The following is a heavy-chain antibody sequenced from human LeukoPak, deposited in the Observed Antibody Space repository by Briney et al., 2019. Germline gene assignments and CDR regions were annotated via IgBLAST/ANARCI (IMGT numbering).Heavy chain of an antibody. D-gene: IGHD4-17*01. J-gene: IGHJ4*02. Sequence: PGGSLRLSCAASGFTFSSYWKSWVRQAPGKGLEWVANIKQDGSEKYYVDSVKGRFTISRDNAKNSLYLQMNSLRAEDTAVYYCARDVWGTTVTPFDYWGQGTVVTVSS. V-gene: IGHV3-7*01. CDR3: ARDVWGTTVTPFDY. CDR2: IKQDGSEK. CDR1: GFTFSSYW.